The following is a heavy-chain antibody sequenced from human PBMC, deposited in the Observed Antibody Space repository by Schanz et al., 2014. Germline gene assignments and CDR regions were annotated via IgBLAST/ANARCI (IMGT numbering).Heavy chain of an antibody. Sequence: EVQLVESGGGLVQPGGSLRLSCAASGFTFRGYAMSWVRQAPGRGLEWVSAMNESHSTIYYADSVRGRFTISRDNAKSTLYLQMNTLRDEDTAVYYCATKMKSGGDGGKGHESLDIWGQGTMVTVSS. J-gene: IGHJ3*02. CDR1: GFTFRGYA. V-gene: IGHV3-23*04. D-gene: IGHD2-15*01. CDR3: ATKMKSGGDGGKGHESLDI. CDR2: MNESHSTI.